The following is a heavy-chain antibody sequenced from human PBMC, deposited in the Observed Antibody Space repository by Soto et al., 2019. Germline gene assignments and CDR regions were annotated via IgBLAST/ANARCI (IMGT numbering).Heavy chain of an antibody. J-gene: IGHJ4*02. V-gene: IGHV1-69*01. CDR1: GGTFSSYA. Sequence: QVQLVQSGAEVKKPGSSVKVSCKASGGTFSSYAISWVRQAPGQGLEWMGGIIPIFGTANYAQKFQGRVTITADESTSTADMELSSLRSEDTAVYYCARDDGSGGGSGWYSGLFWGQGTLVTVSS. CDR2: IIPIFGTA. CDR3: ARDDGSGGGSGWYSGLF. D-gene: IGHD6-19*01.